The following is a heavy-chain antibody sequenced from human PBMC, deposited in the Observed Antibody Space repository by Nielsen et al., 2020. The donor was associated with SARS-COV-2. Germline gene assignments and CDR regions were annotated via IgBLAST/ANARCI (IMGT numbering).Heavy chain of an antibody. V-gene: IGHV4-38-2*02. CDR3: ARVDCSTTSCYPLYWYFDL. Sequence: GSLRLSCTVSGYPISTGYRWGWIRPPPGQGLEWIATMYPSGRTYYNPSTRNRVTISLDTSRNQFSLKLNSVTAADTALYYCARVDCSTTSCYPLYWYFDLWGRGTLVTVSS. J-gene: IGHJ2*01. CDR2: MYPSGRT. CDR1: GYPISTGYR. D-gene: IGHD2-2*01.